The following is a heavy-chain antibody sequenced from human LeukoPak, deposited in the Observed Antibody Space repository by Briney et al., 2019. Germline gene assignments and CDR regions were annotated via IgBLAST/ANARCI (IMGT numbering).Heavy chain of an antibody. J-gene: IGHJ4*02. Sequence: SETLSLTCTVSGGSISSYYWSWIRQPPGKGLEWIGYIYYSGSTNYNPSLKSRVTISVDTSKNQFSLKLSSVTAADTAVYYCARGSRVLRYFDWLLKPLDYWGQGTLVTVSS. CDR2: IYYSGST. D-gene: IGHD3-9*01. CDR3: ARGSRVLRYFDWLLKPLDY. V-gene: IGHV4-59*01. CDR1: GGSISSYY.